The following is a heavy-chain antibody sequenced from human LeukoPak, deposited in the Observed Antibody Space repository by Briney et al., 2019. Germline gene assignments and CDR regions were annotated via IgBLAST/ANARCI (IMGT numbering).Heavy chain of an antibody. D-gene: IGHD5-18*01. J-gene: IGHJ4*02. CDR3: ARESFAIRLWLYYFDY. Sequence: PSETLSLTCAVYGGSFSGYYWSWIRQPPGKGLEWIGEINHSGSTNYNPSLKSRVTISVDTSKNQFSLKLSSVTAADTAAYYCARESFAIRLWLYYFDYWGQGTLVTVSS. CDR1: GGSFSGYY. V-gene: IGHV4-34*01. CDR2: INHSGST.